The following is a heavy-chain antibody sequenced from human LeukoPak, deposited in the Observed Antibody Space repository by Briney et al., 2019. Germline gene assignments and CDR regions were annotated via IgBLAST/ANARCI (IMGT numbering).Heavy chain of an antibody. Sequence: GGTLRLSCAASGFTFSSYGMSWVRQAPGKGLEWVSAISGSGGSTCYADSVKGRFTISRDNSKNTLYLQMNSLRAEDTAVYYCAGVSKYYYDSSGYFDYWGQGTLVTVSS. D-gene: IGHD3-22*01. CDR3: AGVSKYYYDSSGYFDY. J-gene: IGHJ4*02. V-gene: IGHV3-23*01. CDR1: GFTFSSYG. CDR2: ISGSGGST.